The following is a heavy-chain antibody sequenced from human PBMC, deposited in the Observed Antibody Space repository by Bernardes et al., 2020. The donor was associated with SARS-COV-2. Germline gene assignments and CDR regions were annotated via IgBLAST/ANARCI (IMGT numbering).Heavy chain of an antibody. J-gene: IGHJ5*02. Sequence: GGSLRLSCAASGFTFSSSWLHWVRQAPGKGLVWVSRINTDGSSTSYADSVKGRFTISRDNAKNMLFLQMSGLRAEDTAMYYCARDLGYCTNGVCSPWGQGTLGTVSS. CDR1: GFTFSSSW. CDR3: ARDLGYCTNGVCSP. CDR2: INTDGSST. D-gene: IGHD2-8*01. V-gene: IGHV3-74*01.